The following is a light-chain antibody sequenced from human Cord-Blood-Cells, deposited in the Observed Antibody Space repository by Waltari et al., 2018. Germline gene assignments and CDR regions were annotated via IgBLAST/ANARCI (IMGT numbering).Light chain of an antibody. CDR3: QQSYSTPRWT. V-gene: IGKV1-39*01. CDR2: AAF. CDR1: QSISSY. J-gene: IGKJ1*01. Sequence: DIQMTQSPSSLSASVGDRVTITCRASQSISSYLNWYQQKPGKAPKLLIYAAFSLQSGVPSRCSGSGSGTDFTLTISSLQPEDFATYYCQQSYSTPRWTFGQGTKVEIK.